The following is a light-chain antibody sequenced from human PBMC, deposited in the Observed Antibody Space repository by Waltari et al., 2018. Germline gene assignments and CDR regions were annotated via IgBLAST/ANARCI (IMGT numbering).Light chain of an antibody. J-gene: IGLJ1*01. Sequence: QSALTQPASVSRSPGQSITISCTGTSSDVGSYNLVSWYQQHPGKAPKLMIYEGSKRPSGVSNRFSGSKSGNTASLTISGLQAEDEADYYCCSYAGSSTLFGTGTKVTVL. CDR3: CSYAGSSTL. CDR1: SSDVGSYNL. V-gene: IGLV2-23*01. CDR2: EGS.